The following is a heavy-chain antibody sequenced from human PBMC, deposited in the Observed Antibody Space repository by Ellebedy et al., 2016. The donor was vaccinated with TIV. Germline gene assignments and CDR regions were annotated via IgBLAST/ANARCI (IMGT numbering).Heavy chain of an antibody. CDR2: INHSGST. V-gene: IGHV4-34*01. Sequence: SETLSLTXAVYGGSFSGYYWSWIRQPPGKGLEWIGEINHSGSTNYNPSLKSRVTISVDTSKNQFSLKLSSVTAADTAVYYCARSPRPRKTTVNPARYFDYWGQGTLFTVSS. D-gene: IGHD4-17*01. CDR1: GGSFSGYY. J-gene: IGHJ4*02. CDR3: ARSPRPRKTTVNPARYFDY.